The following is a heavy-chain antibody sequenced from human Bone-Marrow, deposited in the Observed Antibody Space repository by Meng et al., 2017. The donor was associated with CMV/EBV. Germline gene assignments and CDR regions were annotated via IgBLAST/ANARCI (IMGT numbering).Heavy chain of an antibody. CDR1: GYTFTSYG. D-gene: IGHD4-17*01. Sequence: KASCKDSGYTFTSYGIRWVRQAPGKGLGWMGWISAYNGTTNTAQKLQGRVTMTTDTSTSTAYMELRSLRSDDTAVYYCARGTVTSIDYWGQGTLVTVSS. CDR2: ISAYNGTT. V-gene: IGHV1-18*01. J-gene: IGHJ4*02. CDR3: ARGTVTSIDY.